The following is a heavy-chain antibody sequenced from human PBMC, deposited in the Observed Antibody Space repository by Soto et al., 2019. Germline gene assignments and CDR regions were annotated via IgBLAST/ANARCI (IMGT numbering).Heavy chain of an antibody. D-gene: IGHD3-10*01. V-gene: IGHV4-59*01. Sequence: QVQLQESGPGLVKPSETLSLTCTVSGDSISSYYWSWIRQPPGKGLECIGYIHYSGSTNYNPSLTSRVIISVGTSRNQFSLRLSSVTAADTAVYYCARVRGDGYNFDSWGQGTLVTVSS. CDR1: GDSISSYY. J-gene: IGHJ4*02. CDR3: ARVRGDGYNFDS. CDR2: IHYSGST.